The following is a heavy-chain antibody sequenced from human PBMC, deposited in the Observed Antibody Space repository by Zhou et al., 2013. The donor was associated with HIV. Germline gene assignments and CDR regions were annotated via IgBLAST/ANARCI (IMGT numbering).Heavy chain of an antibody. CDR1: GFTFSSYA. CDR3: ARDGASLVGATTYAFDI. V-gene: IGHV3-64*01. CDR2: ITSNGGYH. D-gene: IGHD1-26*01. Sequence: EVQLVESGGGLVQPGGSLRLSCVASGFTFSSYAMHWVRQAPGRGLEYVSAITSNGGYHILCKLCEGQIHHLQRQFQEHVILQVGSLRAEDMGVYYCARDGASLVGATTYAFDIWGQGTMVTVSS. J-gene: IGHJ3*02.